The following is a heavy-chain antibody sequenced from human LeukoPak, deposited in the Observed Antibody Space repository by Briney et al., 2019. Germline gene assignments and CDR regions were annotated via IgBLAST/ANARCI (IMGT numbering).Heavy chain of an antibody. CDR2: IYSVNRT. CDR3: ARSPPWAPLDY. V-gene: IGHV3-66*01. CDR1: GFTVSNNY. J-gene: IGHJ4*02. Sequence: GGSLRLSCAASGFTVSNNYMSWVRQAPGKGLEWVSVIYSVNRTSYADSVKGRFTISRDSSRNTLYLQMNSLRAEDTAVYYCARSPPWAPLDYWGQGTLVTVSP.